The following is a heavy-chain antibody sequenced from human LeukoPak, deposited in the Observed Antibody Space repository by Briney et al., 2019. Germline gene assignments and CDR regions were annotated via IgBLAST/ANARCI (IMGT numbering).Heavy chain of an antibody. Sequence: GESLKISCKGSRYSFPTYWIGWVRQMPGKGLEWMGIIYPGDSDTRYSPSFEGEVTISDDRSISTAYLQWSSLKASDTAMYYCARSGTIATRRNYIDYWGQGTLVTVSS. J-gene: IGHJ4*02. V-gene: IGHV5-51*01. CDR2: IYPGDSDT. D-gene: IGHD6-6*01. CDR3: ARSGTIATRRNYIDY. CDR1: RYSFPTYW.